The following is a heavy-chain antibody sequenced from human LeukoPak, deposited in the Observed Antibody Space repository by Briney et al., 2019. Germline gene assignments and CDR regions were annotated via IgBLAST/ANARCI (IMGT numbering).Heavy chain of an antibody. CDR3: ARGGYSYGYSWFDP. J-gene: IGHJ5*02. D-gene: IGHD5-18*01. Sequence: GGSLRLSCAASGFTVSSNYMSWVRQAPGKGLEGVSVIYSGGSTYYSDSVKGRFTISRDNSKNTLYLQMNSLRAEDTAVYYCARGGYSYGYSWFDPWGQGTLVTVSS. CDR2: IYSGGST. V-gene: IGHV3-66*02. CDR1: GFTVSSNY.